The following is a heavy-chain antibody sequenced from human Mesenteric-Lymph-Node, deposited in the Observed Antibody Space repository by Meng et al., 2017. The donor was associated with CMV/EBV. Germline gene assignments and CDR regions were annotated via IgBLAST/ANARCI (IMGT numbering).Heavy chain of an antibody. CDR1: GGSFTGYY. D-gene: IGHD4-23*01. CDR2: INQSGST. V-gene: IGHV4-34*01. CDR3: ARHQRWLKSEGGFNY. Sequence: QVHVHNGGAGLLKRSETLSLTSAFYGGSFTGYYWSWISQRPGKGLEWIGEINQSGSTNYNTSLKSRVTISGDTFKKQFSLKLSSVTAAATAVYYCARHQRWLKSEGGFNYWGQGTLVTVSS. J-gene: IGHJ4*02.